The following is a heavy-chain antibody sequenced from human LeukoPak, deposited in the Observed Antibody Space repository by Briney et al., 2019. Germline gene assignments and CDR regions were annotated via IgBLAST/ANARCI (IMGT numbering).Heavy chain of an antibody. CDR3: AKDRRYSYGSFDY. D-gene: IGHD5-18*01. CDR2: ISGSGGST. V-gene: IGHV3-23*01. J-gene: IGHJ4*02. CDR1: GFTFSSYA. Sequence: PGGSLRLSCAASGFTFSSYAMSWVRQAPGKGLEWVSAISGSGGSTYYADSVKGRFTISRANSKNTLYLQRISLRAEDTAVYYCAKDRRYSYGSFDYWGQGTLVTVSS.